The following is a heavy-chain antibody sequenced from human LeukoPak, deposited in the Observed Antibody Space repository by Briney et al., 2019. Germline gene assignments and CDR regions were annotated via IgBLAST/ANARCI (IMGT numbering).Heavy chain of an antibody. CDR2: IKSEIYGGTT. CDR3: TRGGEVVINRPIDY. D-gene: IGHD3-22*01. J-gene: IGHJ4*02. Sequence: GGSLRLSCTGSGFTFGDYTVSWVRQAPGKGLEWLCSIKSEIYGGTTNYAAPVRGRFTISREDSETIAYLDMDSLKIEDTAVYFCTRGGEVVINRPIDYWGQGTLVTVSS. V-gene: IGHV3-49*04. CDR1: GFTFGDYT.